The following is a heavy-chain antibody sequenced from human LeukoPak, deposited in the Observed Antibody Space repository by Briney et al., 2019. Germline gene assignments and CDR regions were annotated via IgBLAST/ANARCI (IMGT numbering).Heavy chain of an antibody. D-gene: IGHD3-10*01. J-gene: IGHJ4*02. CDR1: GFTVSSNY. CDR3: ARLGVVRGVPADY. V-gene: IGHV3-53*01. Sequence: GGSLRLSCAASGFTVSSNYMSWVRQAPGKGLEWVSVIYSGGSTYYADSVKGRFTISRDNSKNTLYLQMNSLRAEDTAVYYCARLGVVRGVPADYWGQGTLVTVSS. CDR2: IYSGGST.